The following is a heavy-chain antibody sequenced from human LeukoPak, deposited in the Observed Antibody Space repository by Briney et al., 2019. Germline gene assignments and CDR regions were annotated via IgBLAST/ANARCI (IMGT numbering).Heavy chain of an antibody. V-gene: IGHV3-21*01. J-gene: IGHJ4*02. CDR3: ARLRRNSDRSGFYYYYDN. CDR1: GFTFSSYS. D-gene: IGHD3-22*01. CDR2: VNTISSYI. Sequence: GGSLRLSCAASGFTFSSYSFNWVRQAPGKGLEWVSSVNTISSYIYYADSVKGRFTISRDNVENSVYLQMNSLRAEDSAVYYCARLRRNSDRSGFYYYYDNWGQGTLVTDSS.